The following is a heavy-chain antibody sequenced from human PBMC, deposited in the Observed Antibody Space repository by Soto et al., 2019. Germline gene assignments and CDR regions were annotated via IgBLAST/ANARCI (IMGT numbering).Heavy chain of an antibody. CDR1: GFTFGSYA. Sequence: GGSLRLSCAASGFTFGSYAMTWVRQAPGKGLEWVSAISGGGDSTHYADSVQGRFTISRDNSKTTLYLQMNSLRADDTAVYYCVKGEFYYDSSGYYPFDYWGQGTLVTVSS. V-gene: IGHV3-23*01. D-gene: IGHD3-22*01. CDR2: ISGGGDST. J-gene: IGHJ4*02. CDR3: VKGEFYYDSSGYYPFDY.